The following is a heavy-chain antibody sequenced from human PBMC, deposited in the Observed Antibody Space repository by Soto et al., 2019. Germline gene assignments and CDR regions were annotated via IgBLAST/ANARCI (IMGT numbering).Heavy chain of an antibody. Sequence: LRLSCAASGFTFGDYAMHWVRQVPGKGLEWVSGFKWNSGDVGYADSVKGRFTISRDNAKNSLYLQMNSLRPEDTAVYYCAKDRSSGSPYYGMDFWGQGTMVTVSS. J-gene: IGHJ6*02. V-gene: IGHV3-9*01. CDR2: FKWNSGDV. CDR3: AKDRSSGSPYYGMDF. D-gene: IGHD3-10*01. CDR1: GFTFGDYA.